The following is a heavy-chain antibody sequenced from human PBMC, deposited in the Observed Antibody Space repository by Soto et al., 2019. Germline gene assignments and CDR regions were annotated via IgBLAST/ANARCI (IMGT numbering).Heavy chain of an antibody. Sequence: GGSLRLSCAASGFTVSSNYMSWVRQAPGKGLEWVSVIYSGGSTYYADSVKGRFTISRDNSKNTLYLQMNSLRAEDTAVYYCASLPAYCSSTSCYSDYYYYMDVWGKGTTVTVSS. V-gene: IGHV3-66*01. D-gene: IGHD2-2*02. CDR1: GFTVSSNY. CDR2: IYSGGST. CDR3: ASLPAYCSSTSCYSDYYYYMDV. J-gene: IGHJ6*03.